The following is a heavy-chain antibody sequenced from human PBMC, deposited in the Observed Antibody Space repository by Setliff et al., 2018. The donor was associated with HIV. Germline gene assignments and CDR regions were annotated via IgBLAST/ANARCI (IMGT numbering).Heavy chain of an antibody. CDR3: ARDLVWPYSSRWYDAFDI. J-gene: IGHJ3*02. CDR2: IKEDGSEK. V-gene: IGHV3-7*03. CDR1: GFTFSSHW. Sequence: PGGSLRLSCAVSGFTFSSHWMSWVRQAPGKRLEWVANIKEDGSEKYYVDSVKGRFTISRDNAKNSLYLQMNSLRAEDTAVYYCARDLVWPYSSRWYDAFDIWGQGTMVTVSS. D-gene: IGHD6-13*01.